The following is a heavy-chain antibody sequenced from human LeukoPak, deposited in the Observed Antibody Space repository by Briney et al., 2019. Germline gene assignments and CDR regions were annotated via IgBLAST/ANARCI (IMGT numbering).Heavy chain of an antibody. J-gene: IGHJ6*02. CDR2: IIPILGIA. D-gene: IGHD2-15*01. CDR1: GGTFSSYT. CDR3: ARSPDYCSGGSCYYYYSMDV. V-gene: IGHV1-69*02. Sequence: SVKVSCKASGGTFSSYTISWVRQAPGQGLEWMGRIIPILGIANYAQKFQGRVTITADKSTSTAYMELSSLRSEDTAVYYCARSPDYCSGGSCYYYYSMDVWGQGTTVTVSS.